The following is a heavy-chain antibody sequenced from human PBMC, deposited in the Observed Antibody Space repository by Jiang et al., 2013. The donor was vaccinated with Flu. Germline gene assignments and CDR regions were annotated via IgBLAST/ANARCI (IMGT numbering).Heavy chain of an antibody. CDR2: IDPNT. D-gene: IGHD6-6*01. J-gene: IGHJ4*02. CDR3: ARLYSSSSGYDY. Sequence: VKKPGESLRISCKGSGYSFTSYWIGWVRQMPGKGLEWMGRIDPNTNYSPSFQGHVTISADKSISTAYLQWSSLKASDSAMYYCARLYSSSSGYDYWGQGTLVTVSS. CDR1: GYSFTSYW. V-gene: IGHV5-10-1*01.